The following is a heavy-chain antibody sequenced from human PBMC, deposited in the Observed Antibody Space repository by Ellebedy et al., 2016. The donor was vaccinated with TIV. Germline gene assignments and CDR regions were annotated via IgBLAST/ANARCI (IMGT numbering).Heavy chain of an antibody. CDR1: GGPFSSHA. V-gene: IGHV1-69*13. D-gene: IGHD5-24*01. CDR3: AKKDGYNYGSFAS. CDR2: RIPIFGTI. Sequence: ASVKVSCKASGGPFSSHAIDWVRQAPGQGLEWMGGRIPIFGTINYAPKFQGRVSFTADDFASTAFMELSSLTSEDTAIYYCAKKDGYNYGSFASWGQGTLVTVSS. J-gene: IGHJ4*02.